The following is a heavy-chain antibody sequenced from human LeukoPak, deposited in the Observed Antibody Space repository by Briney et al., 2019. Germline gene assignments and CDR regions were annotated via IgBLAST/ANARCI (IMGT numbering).Heavy chain of an antibody. CDR1: GGSISSSSYY. Sequence: SETLSLTCAVSGGSISSSSYYWGWIRQPPGKGLEWIGSIYYSAYYNPSLRSRVTVSVDTSKNQFSLKLSSVTAADTAVYYCASLASARFDPWGQGTLVTVSS. J-gene: IGHJ5*02. CDR3: ASLASARFDP. V-gene: IGHV4-39*07. CDR2: IYYSA. D-gene: IGHD2-2*01.